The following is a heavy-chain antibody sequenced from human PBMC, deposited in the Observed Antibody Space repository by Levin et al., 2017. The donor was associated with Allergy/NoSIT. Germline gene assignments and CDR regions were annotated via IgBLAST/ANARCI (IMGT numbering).Heavy chain of an antibody. Sequence: PGGSLRLSCAASGFTFSSYAMSWVRQAPGKGLEWVSSISGSGITTYFGDSVKGRFTISRDNSKNTLFLQMNSLRGEDTAVYYCAKDYASGSYYDVWGQGTLVTVSS. V-gene: IGHV3-23*01. D-gene: IGHD3-10*01. CDR3: AKDYASGSYYDV. CDR2: ISGSGITT. J-gene: IGHJ4*02. CDR1: GFTFSSYA.